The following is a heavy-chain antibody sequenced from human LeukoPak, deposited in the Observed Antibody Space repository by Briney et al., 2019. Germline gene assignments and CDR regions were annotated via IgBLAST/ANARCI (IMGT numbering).Heavy chain of an antibody. CDR3: AREGDCGGDCYSEYFQH. J-gene: IGHJ1*01. D-gene: IGHD2-21*02. V-gene: IGHV1-18*01. CDR2: ISAYNGNT. CDR1: GYTFTSYG. Sequence: ASVKVSCKASGYTFTSYGISWVRQAPGQGLEWMGWISAYNGNTNYAQKLQGRVTMTTDTSTSTAYMELRSLRSDDTAVYYCAREGDCGGDCYSEYFQHWGQGTLVTVSS.